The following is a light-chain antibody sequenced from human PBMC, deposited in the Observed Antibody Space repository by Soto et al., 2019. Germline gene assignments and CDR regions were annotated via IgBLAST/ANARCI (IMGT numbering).Light chain of an antibody. J-gene: IGKJ1*01. Sequence: EIVLTQSPGTLSLSPGERATLSCRASQSVSSSDLAWYQHRPGQVPKFLIYGASNRASGIPDRFSGSGSGTDFTLTISELRPEDFAVYYCQHYGSSRTFGQGTKVDIK. CDR1: QSVSSSD. V-gene: IGKV3-20*01. CDR3: QHYGSSRT. CDR2: GAS.